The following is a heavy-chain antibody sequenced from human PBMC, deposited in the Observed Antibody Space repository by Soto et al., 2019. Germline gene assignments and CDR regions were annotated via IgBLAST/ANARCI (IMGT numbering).Heavy chain of an antibody. CDR2: TSADGVFT. J-gene: IGHJ4*02. Sequence: ASVKVSCKASGYTFLSYGISWMRQAPGQGLEWMGWTSADGVFTSHAQKLQDRVTLTTDTSTNTAYLELRTLTLDDTAVYYCARLSLSDSDYDDYWGQGTLVTVSS. CDR1: GYTFLSYG. D-gene: IGHD3-16*01. CDR3: ARLSLSDSDYDDY. V-gene: IGHV1-18*01.